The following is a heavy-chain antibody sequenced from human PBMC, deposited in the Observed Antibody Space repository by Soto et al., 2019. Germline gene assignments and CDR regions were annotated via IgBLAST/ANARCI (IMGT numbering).Heavy chain of an antibody. CDR1: GGTFSSYA. CDR3: ARDLVDYRYYCYGMAV. J-gene: IGHJ6*02. CDR2: IIPIFGTA. V-gene: IGHV1-69*12. D-gene: IGHD4-17*01. Sequence: QVQLVQSGAEVKKPGSSVKVSCKASGGTFSSYAISWVRQAPGQGLEWMGGIIPIFGTANYAQKFQGRVTSTAAESTSTAYMELSSLRSEDTAVYYCARDLVDYRYYCYGMAVWGQGPTVTVSS.